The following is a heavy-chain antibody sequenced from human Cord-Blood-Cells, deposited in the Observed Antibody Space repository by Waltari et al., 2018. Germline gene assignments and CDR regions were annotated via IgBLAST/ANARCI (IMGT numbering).Heavy chain of an antibody. CDR3: AREEQLVGMDV. V-gene: IGHV4-59*11. CDR2: IYFSGST. D-gene: IGHD6-6*01. Sequence: QVQLQESGPGLVKPSETLSLTCTVSGGSISSHYWSWIRQPPGKGLEWIGDIYFSGSTNYTPSLERRVTIPVDTSKNQFSLKLSSVTAADTAVYYCAREEQLVGMDVWGQGTTVTVSS. CDR1: GGSISSHY. J-gene: IGHJ6*02.